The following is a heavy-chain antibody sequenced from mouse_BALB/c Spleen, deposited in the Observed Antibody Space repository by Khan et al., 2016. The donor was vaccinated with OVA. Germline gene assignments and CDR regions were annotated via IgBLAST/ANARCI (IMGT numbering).Heavy chain of an antibody. Sequence: VQLKQSGAELVRPGALVKLSCKASGFNIKDYYIHWVKQRPEQGLEWIGWIDPENDNTIYDPKFQAKAIITADTSSNTAYLQLSSMASEDTAFYYCARSGYSAWFAYWGQGTLVTVSA. CDR1: GFNIKDYY. CDR2: IDPENDNT. CDR3: ARSGYSAWFAY. V-gene: IGHV14-1*02. J-gene: IGHJ3*01.